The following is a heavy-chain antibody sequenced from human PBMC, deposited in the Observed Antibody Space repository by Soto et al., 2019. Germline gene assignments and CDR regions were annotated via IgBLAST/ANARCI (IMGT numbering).Heavy chain of an antibody. Sequence: EVQLVESGGGLVQPGGSLRLSCAASGIPVSSNYMTWVRQAPGKGLEWVSVLHRGGDTYYANSVKGRFTISRHDYTNTLFLQMNSLTPEDTAVYYCSRDGPYYYASRMDVWGQGTTVTVSS. CDR2: LHRGGDT. V-gene: IGHV3-53*04. CDR1: GIPVSSNY. J-gene: IGHJ6*02. D-gene: IGHD3-10*01. CDR3: SRDGPYYYASRMDV.